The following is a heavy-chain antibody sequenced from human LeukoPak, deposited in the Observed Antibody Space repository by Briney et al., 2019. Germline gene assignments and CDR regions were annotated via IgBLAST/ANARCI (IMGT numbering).Heavy chain of an antibody. CDR2: IIGSGVST. D-gene: IGHD1-26*01. CDR1: GFTFDYYA. Sequence: GGSLRLSCAASGFTFDYYAMTWVRQAPGKGLEWVSVIIGSGVSTFYADSVKGRFTISRDNSKNTLYLQMNSLRAEDTAVYYCAKVGLVGAPTYYYYYLDVWGKRTTVTVSS. CDR3: AKVGLVGAPTYYYYYLDV. V-gene: IGHV3-23*01. J-gene: IGHJ6*03.